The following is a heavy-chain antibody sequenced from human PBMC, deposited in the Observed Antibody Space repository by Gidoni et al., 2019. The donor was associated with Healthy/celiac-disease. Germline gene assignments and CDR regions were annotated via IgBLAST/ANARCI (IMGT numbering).Heavy chain of an antibody. J-gene: IGHJ4*02. CDR3: AKDLGHCSGGSCPVTNFDY. Sequence: EVQLLESVGGLVQPGGSLRLSCAASGFTFSSYAMSWVRQAQGKGLEWVSAISGSGGRTYYADSVKGRFTISRDNSKNTLYLQRNSLRAEDTAVYYCAKDLGHCSGGSCPVTNFDYWGQGTLVTVSS. CDR1: GFTFSSYA. CDR2: ISGSGGRT. V-gene: IGHV3-23*01. D-gene: IGHD2-15*01.